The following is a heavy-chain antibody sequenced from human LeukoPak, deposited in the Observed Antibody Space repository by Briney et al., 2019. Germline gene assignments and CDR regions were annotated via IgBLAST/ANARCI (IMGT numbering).Heavy chain of an antibody. CDR1: RYTFTGYY. Sequence: EASVKVPCKTSRYTFTGYYIHWVRQAPGQGFEGMGWINPNSGVTNYAQRFQGRVTMTRDTSISTAYMELTKLISDDTAVYYCARSSITTIPNFDYWGQGTLVTVSS. V-gene: IGHV1-2*02. CDR2: INPNSGVT. D-gene: IGHD5-12*01. CDR3: ARSSITTIPNFDY. J-gene: IGHJ4*02.